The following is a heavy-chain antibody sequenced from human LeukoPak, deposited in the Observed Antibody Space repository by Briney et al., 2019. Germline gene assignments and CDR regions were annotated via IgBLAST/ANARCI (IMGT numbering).Heavy chain of an antibody. Sequence: AGSLRLSCAAPGFTFSDYYISWIRQAPANGLDWVSYIGSSGSTIYYADSVKGRFTISRDNAKNSLYLQMNSLRAEDTAVYYCARDLVSSSGYCDYWGQGTLVTVSS. CDR1: GFTFSDYY. J-gene: IGHJ4*02. V-gene: IGHV3-11*04. D-gene: IGHD6-19*01. CDR2: IGSSGSTI. CDR3: ARDLVSSSGYCDY.